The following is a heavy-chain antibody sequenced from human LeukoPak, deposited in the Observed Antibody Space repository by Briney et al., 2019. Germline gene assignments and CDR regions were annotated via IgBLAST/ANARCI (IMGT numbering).Heavy chain of an antibody. D-gene: IGHD3-10*01. J-gene: IGHJ6*02. Sequence: GGSLRLSCAASGFTFSSYGMHWVRQAPGKGLEWVAVISYDGSNKYYADSVKGRFTISRDNSKNTLYLQMNSLRAEDTAVYYCARDIMGFGEFRAGMDVWGQGTTVTVSS. CDR1: GFTFSSYG. V-gene: IGHV3-30*03. CDR3: ARDIMGFGEFRAGMDV. CDR2: ISYDGSNK.